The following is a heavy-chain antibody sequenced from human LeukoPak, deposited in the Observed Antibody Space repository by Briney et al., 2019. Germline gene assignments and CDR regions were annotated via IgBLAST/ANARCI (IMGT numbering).Heavy chain of an antibody. D-gene: IGHD4-23*01. CDR1: GFPLSSYT. CDR2: ISSSSNYI. CDR3: ATGGTTVVTPYFDY. V-gene: IGHV3-21*01. J-gene: IGHJ4*02. Sequence: GGSLRLSCGASGFPLSSYTMNWVRQATGKGLEWVSSISSSSNYIFYADSVKGLFTISKDNAKNSLYLQMNSLRAEDTAVYYCATGGTTVVTPYFDYWGQGTLVTVSS.